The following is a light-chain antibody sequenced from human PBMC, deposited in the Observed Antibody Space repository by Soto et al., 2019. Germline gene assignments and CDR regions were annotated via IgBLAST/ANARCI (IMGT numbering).Light chain of an antibody. J-gene: IGLJ2*01. CDR1: SSNIGANP. V-gene: IGLV1-44*01. CDR3: EAWDDSLYGAV. Sequence: QSVLTQPPSASGTPGQRVTISCSGSSSNIGANPINWYQQLPGTAPKLLIHNNDQRPSGVPDRFSASKSGTSASLAISGLQSEDEADYYCEAWDDSLYGAVLGGGTKVTVL. CDR2: NND.